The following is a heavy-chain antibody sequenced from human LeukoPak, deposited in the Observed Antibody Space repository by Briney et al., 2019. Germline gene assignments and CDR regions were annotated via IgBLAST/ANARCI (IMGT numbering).Heavy chain of an antibody. Sequence: GGSLRLSCAASGFTFSSYWMHWVRQAPGKGLVWVSHINSDGSSTTYADSVKGRFTISRDNAKNTLYLQMNSLRAEDTAVYYCARDLRYGPWFGELIPMTGGQGTLVTVSS. V-gene: IGHV3-74*01. CDR2: INSDGSST. D-gene: IGHD3-10*01. J-gene: IGHJ4*02. CDR1: GFTFSSYW. CDR3: ARDLRYGPWFGELIPMT.